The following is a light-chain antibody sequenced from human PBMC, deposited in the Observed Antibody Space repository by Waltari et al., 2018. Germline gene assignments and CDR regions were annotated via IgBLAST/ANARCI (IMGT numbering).Light chain of an antibody. Sequence: QSALTRPSSVSGSPGQQAPIPCTGTSRDVGGCNHFSWYQQHPGKAPKLMIYDVSKRPSGVPDRFSGSKSGNTASLTISGLQAEDEADYYCCSYAGSYTFYVFGTGTKVTVL. CDR2: DVS. CDR1: SRDVGGCNH. CDR3: CSYAGSYTFYV. V-gene: IGLV2-11*01. J-gene: IGLJ1*01.